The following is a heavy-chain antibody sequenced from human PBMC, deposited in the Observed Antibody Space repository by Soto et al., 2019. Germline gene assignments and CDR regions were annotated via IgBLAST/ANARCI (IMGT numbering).Heavy chain of an antibody. CDR3: ARQRIAWFGELLGWFDP. CDR1: GGSISSSSYY. D-gene: IGHD3-10*01. V-gene: IGHV4-39*01. J-gene: IGHJ5*02. Sequence: SETVSLTCTVSGGSISSSSYYWGWIRQPPGKGLEWIGSIYYSGSTYYNPSLKSRVTISVDTSKNQFSLKLSSVTAADTAVYYCARQRIAWFGELLGWFDPWGQGTLVTVSS. CDR2: IYYSGST.